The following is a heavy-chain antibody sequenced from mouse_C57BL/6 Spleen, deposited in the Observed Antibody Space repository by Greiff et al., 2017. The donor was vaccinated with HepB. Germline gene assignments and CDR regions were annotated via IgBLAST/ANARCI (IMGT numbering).Heavy chain of an antibody. J-gene: IGHJ4*01. CDR1: GYTFTDYY. CDR3: ARTGATMVTRYAMDY. D-gene: IGHD2-2*01. Sequence: VHVKQSGPVLVKPGASVKMSCKASGYTFTDYYMNWVKQSHGKSLEWIGVINPYNGGTSYNQKFKGKATLTVDKSSSTAYMELNSLTSEDSAVYYCARTGATMVTRYAMDYWGQGTSVTVSS. V-gene: IGHV1-19*01. CDR2: INPYNGGT.